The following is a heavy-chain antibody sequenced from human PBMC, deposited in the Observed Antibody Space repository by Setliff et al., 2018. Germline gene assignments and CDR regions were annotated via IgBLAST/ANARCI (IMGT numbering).Heavy chain of an antibody. V-gene: IGHV4-59*02. CDR3: ARATDDYVWGSYRYTNYYYMDV. J-gene: IGHJ6*03. CDR1: GGAVSGDY. CDR2: INYSGST. Sequence: KTSETLSLTCSVSGGAVSGDYWTWIRQPPGKGLEYIGYINYSGSTNYNPSLKSRVTISGDTSKNQVSLRLSSVTAADTAVYYCARATDDYVWGSYRYTNYYYMDVWGKGTTVTVSS. D-gene: IGHD3-16*02.